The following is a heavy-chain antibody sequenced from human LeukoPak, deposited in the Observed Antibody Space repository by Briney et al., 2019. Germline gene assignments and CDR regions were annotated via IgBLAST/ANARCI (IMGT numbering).Heavy chain of an antibody. CDR2: IKQDGSEK. J-gene: IGHJ1*01. CDR3: ARDDDSSGYYDAEYFQH. D-gene: IGHD3-22*01. V-gene: IGHV3-7*01. Sequence: GGSLRLSCAASGFTFSSYWMSWVRQAPGKGLEWVANIKQDGSEKYYVDSVKGRFTISRDNAKNSLYLQMNSLRAEDTAVYYCARDDDSSGYYDAEYFQHWGQGTLATVSS. CDR1: GFTFSSYW.